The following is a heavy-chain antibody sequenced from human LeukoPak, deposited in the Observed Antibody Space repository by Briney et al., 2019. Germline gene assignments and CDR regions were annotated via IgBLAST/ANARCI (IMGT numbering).Heavy chain of an antibody. CDR2: ISYDGSNK. Sequence: QAGGSLRLSCAASGFTFSSYGMHWVRQAPGKGLEWVAVISYDGSNKYYADPVKGRFTISRDNSKNTLYLQMNSLRAEDTAVYYCAKSIISSWWYNWFDPWGQGTLVTVSS. CDR3: AKSIISSWWYNWFDP. D-gene: IGHD6-13*01. V-gene: IGHV3-30*18. J-gene: IGHJ5*02. CDR1: GFTFSSYG.